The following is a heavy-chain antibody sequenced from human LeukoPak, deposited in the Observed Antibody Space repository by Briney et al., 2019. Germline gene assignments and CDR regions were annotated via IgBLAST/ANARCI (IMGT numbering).Heavy chain of an antibody. J-gene: IGHJ4*02. CDR1: GGSISSYY. CDR3: ARRKPRGYFDY. CDR2: IYYSGST. Sequence: SETLSLTCTVSGGSISSYYWSWIRQPPGKGLEWIGYIYYSGSTNYNPSLKSRATISVDTSKNQFSLKLSSVTAADTAVYYCARRKPRGYFDYWGQGTLVTVSS. V-gene: IGHV4-59*08.